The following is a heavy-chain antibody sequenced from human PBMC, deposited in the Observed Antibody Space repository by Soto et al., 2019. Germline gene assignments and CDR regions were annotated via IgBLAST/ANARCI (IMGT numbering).Heavy chain of an antibody. J-gene: IGHJ5*02. CDR1: GFTFSSSA. Sequence: EVGLLESGGGLGQPGGSRRLSCAASGFTFSSSAMNWVRQAPGKGLEWVSSIRVGGGDTFYADSVRGRFTVSRDISRNTLYLQMNSLRAEDTAIYYCAKCSVGTVRTSGWCNWFDPWGQGTLVTVSS. V-gene: IGHV3-23*01. D-gene: IGHD6-19*01. CDR3: AKCSVGTVRTSGWCNWFDP. CDR2: IRVGGGDT.